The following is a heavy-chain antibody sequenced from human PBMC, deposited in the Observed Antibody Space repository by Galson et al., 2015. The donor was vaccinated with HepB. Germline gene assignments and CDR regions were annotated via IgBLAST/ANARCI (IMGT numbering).Heavy chain of an antibody. J-gene: IGHJ2*01. CDR1: GFTFSSFA. CDR3: AKDLGYSTWWYAAPDWYFDL. Sequence: SLRLSCAASGFTFSSFAMTWVRQSPGTGLGWVSGISGSGGSTHYADSVKGRFTISRDNSKNTLRLQMNSPRDEDTAIYYCAKDLGYSTWWYAAPDWYFDLWGRGTLVTVSS. CDR2: ISGSGGST. V-gene: IGHV3-23*01. D-gene: IGHD2-8*01.